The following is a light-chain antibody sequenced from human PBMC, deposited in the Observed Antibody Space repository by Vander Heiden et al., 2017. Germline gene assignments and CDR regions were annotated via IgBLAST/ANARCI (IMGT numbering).Light chain of an antibody. Sequence: QSVLTQPPSVSTAPGQTVTISCSGSSSNIWNNYVSWYQHLPGTTPKLLIYDNNKRPSGIPDRFSGSKSGTSATLGITGLQSGDEADYYCGTWDSSLSALVFGGGTKLTVL. CDR3: GTWDSSLSALV. CDR2: DNN. V-gene: IGLV1-51*01. CDR1: SSNIWNNY. J-gene: IGLJ3*02.